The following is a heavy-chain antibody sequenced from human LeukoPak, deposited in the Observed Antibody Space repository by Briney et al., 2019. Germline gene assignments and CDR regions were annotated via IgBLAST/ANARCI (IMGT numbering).Heavy chain of an antibody. D-gene: IGHD5-12*01. CDR2: IYYSGST. V-gene: IGHV4-59*01. Sequence: SETLSLTCTVSGGSISSYYWSWIRQPPGKGLEWIGYIYYSGSTNYNPSLKSRVTISVDTSKNQFSLKLSSVTAADTAVYYCARGYVGDFDYWGQGTLVTVSS. CDR1: GGSISSYY. CDR3: ARGYVGDFDY. J-gene: IGHJ4*02.